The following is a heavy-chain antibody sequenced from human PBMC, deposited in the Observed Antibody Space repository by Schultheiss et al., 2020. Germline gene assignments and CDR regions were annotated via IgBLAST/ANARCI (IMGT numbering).Heavy chain of an antibody. CDR2: IGTAGDT. Sequence: GGSLRLSCAASGFTFSSYDMHWVRQATGKGLEWVSAIGTAGDTYYPGSVKGRFTISRENAKNSLYLQMNSLRAGDTAVYYCAMGPKDSSGYYSWGQGTLVTVSS. J-gene: IGHJ4*02. D-gene: IGHD3-22*01. CDR3: AMGPKDSSGYYS. V-gene: IGHV3-13*01. CDR1: GFTFSSYD.